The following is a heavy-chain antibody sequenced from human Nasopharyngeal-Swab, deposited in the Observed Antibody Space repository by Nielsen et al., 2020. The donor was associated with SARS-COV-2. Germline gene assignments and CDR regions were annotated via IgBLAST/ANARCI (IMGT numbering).Heavy chain of an antibody. CDR3: ARGHNTYCGGDCYSLAPDY. CDR2: IWYDGSNK. J-gene: IGHJ4*02. Sequence: GGSLRLSCAASGFTFSSYGMHWVRQAPGKGLEWVAVIWYDGSNKYYADSVKGRFTISRYNSKNTLYLQMNSLRAEDTAVYYCARGHNTYCGGDCYSLAPDYWGQGTLVTVSS. CDR1: GFTFSSYG. D-gene: IGHD2-21*02. V-gene: IGHV3-33*01.